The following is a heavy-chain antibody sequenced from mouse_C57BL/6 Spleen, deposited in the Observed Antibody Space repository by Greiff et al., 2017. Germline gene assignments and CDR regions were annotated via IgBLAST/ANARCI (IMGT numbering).Heavy chain of an antibody. CDR1: GFTFSSYG. Sequence: EVQVVESGGDLVKPGGSLKLSCAASGFTFSSYGMSWVRQTPDKRLEWVATISSGGSYTYYPDSVKGRFTISRDNAKNTLYLQMSSLKSEDTAMYYCARHGGLGYFDVWGTGTTVTVSS. D-gene: IGHD2-4*01. CDR3: ARHGGLGYFDV. J-gene: IGHJ1*03. CDR2: ISSGGSYT. V-gene: IGHV5-6*01.